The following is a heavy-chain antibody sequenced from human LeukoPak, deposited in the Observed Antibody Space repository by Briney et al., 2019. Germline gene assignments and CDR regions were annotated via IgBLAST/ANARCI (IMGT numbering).Heavy chain of an antibody. J-gene: IGHJ4*02. D-gene: IGHD6-6*01. CDR3: ARAIAARRRVGWDYFDY. CDR1: GYSISSGYY. Sequence: SETLSLTCTISGYSISSGYYWGWTRQPPGKGLEWIGSIYHSGSTYYNPSLKSRVTISVDTSKNQFSLKLTSVTAADTAVYYCARAIAARRRVGWDYFDYWGQGTLVTVSS. CDR2: IYHSGST. V-gene: IGHV4-38-2*02.